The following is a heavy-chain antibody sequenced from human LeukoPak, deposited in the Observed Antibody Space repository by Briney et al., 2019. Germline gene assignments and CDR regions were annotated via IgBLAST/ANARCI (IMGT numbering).Heavy chain of an antibody. V-gene: IGHV3-23*01. CDR3: AKGSLRFLEWLHVDY. Sequence: PGGSLRLSCAASGFTFSSYAMSWVRQAPGKGLEWVSAISGSGGSTYYADSVKGRFTISRDNSKNTLYPQMNSLRAEDTAVYYCAKGSLRFLEWLHVDYWGQGTLVTVSS. J-gene: IGHJ4*02. D-gene: IGHD3-3*01. CDR2: ISGSGGST. CDR1: GFTFSSYA.